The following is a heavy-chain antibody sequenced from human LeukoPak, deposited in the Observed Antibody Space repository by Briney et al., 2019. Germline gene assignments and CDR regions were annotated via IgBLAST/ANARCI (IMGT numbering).Heavy chain of an antibody. J-gene: IGHJ6*03. V-gene: IGHV4-34*01. D-gene: IGHD2-15*01. CDR1: GGSFSGYY. Sequence: SETLSLTCAVYGGSFSGYYWSWIRQPPGKGLEWIGEINHSGSTNYNPSLKSRVTISVDTSKNQFSLKLSSVTAAVTAVYYCARVVVVVAASYYYYYYMDVWGKGTTVTVSS. CDR2: INHSGST. CDR3: ARVVVVVAASYYYYYYMDV.